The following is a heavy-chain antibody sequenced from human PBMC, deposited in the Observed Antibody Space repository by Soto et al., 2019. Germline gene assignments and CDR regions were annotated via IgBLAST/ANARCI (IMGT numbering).Heavy chain of an antibody. CDR1: GFTFSSYE. V-gene: IGHV3-48*03. CDR2: ISSSGSTI. CDR3: ARTGFGVVTPYYYYGMEV. J-gene: IGHJ6*02. D-gene: IGHD3-3*01. Sequence: GGSLRLSCAASGFTFSSYEMNWVRQAPGKGLEWVSYISSSGSTIYYADSVKGRFTISRDSAKNSLYLQMNSLRAEDTAVYYCARTGFGVVTPYYYYGMEVWGQGTTVTVSS.